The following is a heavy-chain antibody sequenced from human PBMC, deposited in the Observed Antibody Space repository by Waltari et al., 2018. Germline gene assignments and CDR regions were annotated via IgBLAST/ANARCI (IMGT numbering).Heavy chain of an antibody. V-gene: IGHV4-34*01. CDR3: ASVYSSSWYGRFDP. D-gene: IGHD6-13*01. CDR1: GWSFSGYY. CDR2: INHSGST. J-gene: IGHJ5*02. Sequence: QVQLQQWGAGLLKPSETLSLTCAVYGWSFSGYYWSWIRQPPGKGLEWIGEINHSGSTNYNPSLKSRVTISVDTSKNQFSLKLSSVTAADTAVYYCASVYSSSWYGRFDPWGQGTLVTVSS.